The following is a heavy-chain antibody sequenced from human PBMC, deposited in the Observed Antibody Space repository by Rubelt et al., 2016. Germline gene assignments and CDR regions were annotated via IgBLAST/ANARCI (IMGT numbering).Heavy chain of an antibody. CDR2: IRYDGSNK. CDR3: ARGPRDFWSGHKHYGMDV. Sequence: KGLEWVAFIRYDGSNKYYADSVKGRFTISRDNSKNTLYLQMNSLRAEDTAVYYCARGPRDFWSGHKHYGMDVWGQGTTVTVSS. D-gene: IGHD3-3*01. J-gene: IGHJ6*02. V-gene: IGHV3-30*02.